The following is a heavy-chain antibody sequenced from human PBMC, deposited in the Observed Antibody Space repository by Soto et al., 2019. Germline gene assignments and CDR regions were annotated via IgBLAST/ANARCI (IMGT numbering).Heavy chain of an antibody. V-gene: IGHV4-59*01. CDR3: AAGEASSRNLAPYYLDF. Sequence: PSETLSLTCTVSGGSMRNYFCTWIRQPPGKGLEWIGYIHYSGTTSFFPSYNPSLRSRVTISEDTSKNQFSLKLLSVTTADTAAYFCAAGEASSRNLAPYYLDFWGQGTLVTVSS. D-gene: IGHD6-13*01. J-gene: IGHJ4*02. CDR2: IHYSGTT. CDR1: GGSMRNYF.